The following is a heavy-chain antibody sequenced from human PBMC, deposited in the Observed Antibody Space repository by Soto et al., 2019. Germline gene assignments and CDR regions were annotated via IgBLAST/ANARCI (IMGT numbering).Heavy chain of an antibody. CDR3: AKVGYSYYYYGMDV. CDR2: ISWNSGSI. V-gene: IGHV3-9*01. J-gene: IGHJ6*02. D-gene: IGHD5-18*01. Sequence: EVQLVESGGGLVQPGRSLRLSCAASGFTFDDYAMHWVRQAPGKGLEWVSGISWNSGSIGYADSVKGRFTISRDNAKNSLYLQMTSLRAEDTALYYCAKVGYSYYYYGMDVWGQGTTVTVSS. CDR1: GFTFDDYA.